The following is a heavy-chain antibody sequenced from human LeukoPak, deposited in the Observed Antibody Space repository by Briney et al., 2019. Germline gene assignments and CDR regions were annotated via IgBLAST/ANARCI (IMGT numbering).Heavy chain of an antibody. CDR2: ICANEGDI. V-gene: IGHV3-23*01. J-gene: IGHJ6*04. CDR1: GLTFSSYP. Sequence: PGGSLRLSCAVSGLTFSSYPMSWVRQAPGKGLEWVSAICANEGDIYYADSVEGRFTISRDNSKDTLYLQMNSLRAEDTAVYYCAKVAGHEYYYDYGMDVWGKGTTVTAST. CDR3: AKVAGHEYYYDYGMDV. D-gene: IGHD6-19*01.